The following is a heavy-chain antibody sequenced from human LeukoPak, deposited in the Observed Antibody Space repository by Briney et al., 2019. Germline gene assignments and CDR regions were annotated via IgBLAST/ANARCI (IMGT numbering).Heavy chain of an antibody. J-gene: IGHJ4*02. V-gene: IGHV3-53*01. CDR3: ARLDVVAGRAY. CDR1: GFTVSNNY. CDR2: MYSGGST. D-gene: IGHD6-19*01. Sequence: PGGSLRLSCAVSGFTVSNNYMGWVRQAPGKGLEWVSVMYSGGSTYYADSVKGRFTISRDNSKNTVYLQVNSLRAEDTAVYYCARLDVVAGRAYWGLGTLVTVSS.